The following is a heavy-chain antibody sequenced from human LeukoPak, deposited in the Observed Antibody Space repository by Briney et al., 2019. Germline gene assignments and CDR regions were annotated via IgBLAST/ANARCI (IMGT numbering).Heavy chain of an antibody. Sequence: GGTLRLSCAASGITFSSYGMNWVRQAPGKGLEWVSSISSTGGTTYYADSVKGRFTISRDNSKDTLYLQMNSLRPEDTAVYYCARGLAYYYDSSAYFLDYWGQGTLVTVSS. V-gene: IGHV3-23*01. CDR3: ARGLAYYYDSSAYFLDY. CDR1: GITFSSYG. J-gene: IGHJ4*02. D-gene: IGHD3-22*01. CDR2: ISSTGGTT.